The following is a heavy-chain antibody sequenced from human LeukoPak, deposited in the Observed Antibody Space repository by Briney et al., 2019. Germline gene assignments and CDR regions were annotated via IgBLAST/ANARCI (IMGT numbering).Heavy chain of an antibody. CDR2: IRCDGSNK. CDR3: AKGGAVSSKSITMIRGTRRSYYYMDV. CDR1: GFTFSNAW. J-gene: IGHJ6*03. D-gene: IGHD3-10*01. Sequence: PGGSLRRSCAASGFTFSNAWMSWVRQAPGQGLEWVAFIRCDGSNKYYADYVKGRFTISRDNTKNTLYLQMNRLRSEDTAVYYCAKGGAVSSKSITMIRGTRRSYYYMDVWGKGTTVTISS. V-gene: IGHV3-30*02.